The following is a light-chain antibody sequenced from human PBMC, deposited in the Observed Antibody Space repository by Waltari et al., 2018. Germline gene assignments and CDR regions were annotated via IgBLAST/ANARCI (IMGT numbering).Light chain of an antibody. CDR2: DVT. V-gene: IGLV2-14*03. CDR1: SSDVGGYNF. CDR3: SSYTSRNTVV. Sequence: QSALTQPASVSGFPGQSITISWTGTSSDVGGYNFVSWYQQHPGKAPKLMIYDVTNRPSGVSHRFSASKSGNTASLTISGLQAEDEADYYCSSYTSRNTVVFGGGTTLTVL. J-gene: IGLJ2*01.